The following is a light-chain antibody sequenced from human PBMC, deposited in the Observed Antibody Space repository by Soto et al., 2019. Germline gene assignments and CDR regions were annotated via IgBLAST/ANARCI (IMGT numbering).Light chain of an antibody. CDR3: LLYYSGGRRV. J-gene: IGLJ2*01. CDR1: TGAVTSGHY. V-gene: IGLV7-46*01. Sequence: QAVVTQEPSLTVSQGGTVTLTCGSSTGAVTSGHYPYWFQQKPGQAPRTLIYDTSNTHSWTPARFSGSLLGGKAALTLSGAQPEDEADYYCLLYYSGGRRVFGGGTKLTVL. CDR2: DTS.